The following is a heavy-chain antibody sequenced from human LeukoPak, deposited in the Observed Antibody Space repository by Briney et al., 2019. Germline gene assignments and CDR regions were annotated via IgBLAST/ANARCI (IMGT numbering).Heavy chain of an antibody. CDR2: IYYSGST. CDR3: ARDSDSSGYYWDY. Sequence: SETLSLTCTVSGYSISSGYYWGWIRQPPGKGLEWIGYIYYSGSTNYNPSLKSRVTISVDTSKNQFSLRLSSVTAADTAVYYCARDSDSSGYYWDYWGQGTLVTVSS. J-gene: IGHJ4*02. D-gene: IGHD3-22*01. CDR1: GYSISSGYY. V-gene: IGHV4-61*01.